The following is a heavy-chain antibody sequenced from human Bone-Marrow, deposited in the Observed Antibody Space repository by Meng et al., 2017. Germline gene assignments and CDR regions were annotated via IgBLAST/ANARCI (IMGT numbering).Heavy chain of an antibody. CDR3: ARDRWGSYHHDNCFDY. Sequence: SETLSLTCAVSGGSISSSSWWSWVRQPPGKGLGGVGEIYQSGSTNYKPSLKSRVTISVDKAKNQFSLKLSSVNAADTAVYYCARDRWGSYHHDNCFDYWGQGTLVTVSS. D-gene: IGHD3-16*02. J-gene: IGHJ4*02. V-gene: IGHV4-4*02. CDR1: GGSISSSSW. CDR2: IYQSGST.